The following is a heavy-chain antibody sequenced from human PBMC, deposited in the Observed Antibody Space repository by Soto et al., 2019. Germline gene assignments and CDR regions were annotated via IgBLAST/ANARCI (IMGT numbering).Heavy chain of an antibody. CDR3: ARELKGGIAEAGYDY. V-gene: IGHV4-34*01. Sequence: QVQLQQWGAGLLKPSETLSLTCAVYGGSFSGYYWSWIRQPPGKGLDWIGEINHSGSTNYNPSLKSRVTISVDTSKNQFAMKLSSVTAADTAVYYCARELKGGIAEAGYDYWGQGTLVTVSS. J-gene: IGHJ4*02. CDR1: GGSFSGYY. D-gene: IGHD6-13*01. CDR2: INHSGST.